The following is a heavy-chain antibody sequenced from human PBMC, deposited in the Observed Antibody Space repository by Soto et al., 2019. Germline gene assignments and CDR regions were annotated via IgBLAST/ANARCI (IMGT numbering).Heavy chain of an antibody. J-gene: IGHJ6*02. Sequence: ASVKVSFKASGYTFTSYGISWVRQAPGQGLEWMGWISAYNGNTNYAQKLQGRVTMTTDTSTSTAYMELRSLRSDDTAVYYCARKGHCSGGSCYSESYYYGMDVWGQGTTVTVSS. D-gene: IGHD2-15*01. CDR2: ISAYNGNT. V-gene: IGHV1-18*01. CDR1: GYTFTSYG. CDR3: ARKGHCSGGSCYSESYYYGMDV.